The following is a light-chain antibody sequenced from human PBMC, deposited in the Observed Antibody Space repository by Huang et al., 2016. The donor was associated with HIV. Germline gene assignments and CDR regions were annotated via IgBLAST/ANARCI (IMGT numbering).Light chain of an antibody. J-gene: IGKJ4*01. CDR2: QVS. CDR3: KQGEQGRT. V-gene: IGKV2-30*01. CDR1: QSLGNTS. Sequence: DVVMTQSPLFLPVTLGQPASISCRSSQSLGNTSVHCFHQRQDQAPRRLIYQVSNRDGGVPDRFSGSGAGTDFTLRSSRVDAEDVGIYYCKQGEQGRTFGGGTKVEIK.